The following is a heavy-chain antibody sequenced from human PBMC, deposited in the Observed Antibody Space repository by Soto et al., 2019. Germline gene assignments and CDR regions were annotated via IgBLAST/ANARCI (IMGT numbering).Heavy chain of an antibody. CDR3: ARHDFWTLYNTGLDS. V-gene: IGHV3-23*01. CDR2: ISGSGGDT. CDR1: GFTFTSYA. D-gene: IGHD3-3*01. Sequence: EVQLLESGGGLVQPGGSLRLSFSASGFTFTSYAMSWVRQAPGKGLEWASGISGSGGDTKSADSVKGRFTISRDNFKNMLYLQMNSLRAEDTAVYYCARHDFWTLYNTGLDSWGQGTLVTVSS. J-gene: IGHJ4*02.